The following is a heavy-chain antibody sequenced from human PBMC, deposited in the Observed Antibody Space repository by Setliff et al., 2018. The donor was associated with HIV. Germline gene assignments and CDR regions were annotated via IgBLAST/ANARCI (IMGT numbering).Heavy chain of an antibody. V-gene: IGHV1-46*01. CDR3: ARNSSGWYYSNYYYYGMDV. J-gene: IGHJ6*02. CDR1: GYTFTSYY. CDR2: IHPSGGST. Sequence: ASVKVSCKASGYTFTSYYIHWVRQAPGQGLEWMGVIHPSGGSTSYAQSFQDRVTMTRDTSISTAYMELSRLRSDDTAVYYCARNSSGWYYSNYYYYGMDVWGQGTTVTVSS. D-gene: IGHD6-19*01.